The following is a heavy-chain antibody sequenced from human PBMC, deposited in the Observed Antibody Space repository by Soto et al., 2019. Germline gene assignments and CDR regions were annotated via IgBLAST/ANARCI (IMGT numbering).Heavy chain of an antibody. J-gene: IGHJ4*02. CDR1: GYTFTTYG. D-gene: IGHD2-2*01. V-gene: IGHV1-18*01. CDR2: ISAYNGNT. Sequence: QVQLVQSGAEVKKPGASVKVSCKASGYTFTTYGISWVRQAPGQGLEWMGWISAYNGNTNYAQKFQGRVSMTTDTSTSTAYMELRSLRFDDTAVYYCARELVPEAPFDYWGLGSLVTVSS. CDR3: ARELVPEAPFDY.